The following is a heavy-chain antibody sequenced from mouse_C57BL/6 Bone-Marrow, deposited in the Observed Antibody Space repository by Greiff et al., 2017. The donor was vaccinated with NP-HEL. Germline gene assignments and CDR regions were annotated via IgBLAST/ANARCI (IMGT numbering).Heavy chain of an antibody. Sequence: QVQLKQSGAELARPGASVKLSCKASGYTFTSYGISWVKQRTGQGLEWIGEIYPRSGNTYYNEKFKGKATLTADKSSSTAYMELRSLTSEDSAVYFCARGGIYDSLAYWGQGTLVTVSA. J-gene: IGHJ3*01. V-gene: IGHV1-81*01. CDR1: GYTFTSYG. CDR2: IYPRSGNT. D-gene: IGHD2-3*01. CDR3: ARGGIYDSLAY.